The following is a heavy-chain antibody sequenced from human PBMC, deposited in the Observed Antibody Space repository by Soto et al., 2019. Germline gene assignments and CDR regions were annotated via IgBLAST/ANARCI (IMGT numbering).Heavy chain of an antibody. J-gene: IGHJ4*02. Sequence: QVQLVQSGAEVKKPGASVKVSGKASGYTFTSYHITWVRQAPGQGLEWMGWISAYNVNTNYAQKLQGRVTMTTETSTSTAYMALRSMRSDDTTVYYCARDAPPPRAWGQGTLVTVSS. CDR1: GYTFTSYH. CDR3: ARDAPPPRA. CDR2: ISAYNVNT. V-gene: IGHV1-18*01.